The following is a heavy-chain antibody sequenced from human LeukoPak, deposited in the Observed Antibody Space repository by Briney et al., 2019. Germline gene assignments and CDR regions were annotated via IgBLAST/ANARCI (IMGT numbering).Heavy chain of an antibody. CDR1: GFTFRSYS. J-gene: IGHJ4*02. D-gene: IGHD5-18*01. CDR2: IRSSSSYI. Sequence: GGSLRLSCAASGFTFRSYSMNWVRQPPGKGLEWVSSIRSSSSYILYADSVKGRFTISRDNAKNSLDLQMNSPGAEDTAFYYCRMSVQVWSLYFFDYWGQGTLVTVSS. V-gene: IGHV3-21*01. CDR3: RMSVQVWSLYFFDY.